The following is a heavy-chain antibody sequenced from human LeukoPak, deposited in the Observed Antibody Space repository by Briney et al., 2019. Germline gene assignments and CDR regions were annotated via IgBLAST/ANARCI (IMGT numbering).Heavy chain of an antibody. V-gene: IGHV3-30*02. D-gene: IGHD3-10*01. CDR2: IRYDGSNK. Sequence: GGSLRLSCAPSGFTFSSYGMHWVRQAPGKGLEWVAFIRYDGSNKYYADSVKGRFTISRDNSKNTLYLQMNSLRAEDTAVYYCAKSSPMVRGVIDYWGQGTLVTVSS. CDR3: AKSSPMVRGVIDY. J-gene: IGHJ4*02. CDR1: GFTFSSYG.